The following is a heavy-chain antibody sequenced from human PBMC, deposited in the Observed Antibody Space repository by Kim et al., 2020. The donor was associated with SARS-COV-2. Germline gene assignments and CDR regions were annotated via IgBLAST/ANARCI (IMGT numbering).Heavy chain of an antibody. CDR3: ARGDRPETLKYYYDSSGSDFFDY. Sequence: SDTLSLTCTVSGGSISSGGYYWSWIRQHPGKGLEWIGYIYYSGSTYYNPSLKSRVTISVDTSKNQFSLKLSSVTAADTAVYYCARGDRPETLKYYYDSSGSDFFDYWGQGTLVTVSS. J-gene: IGHJ4*02. V-gene: IGHV4-31*03. D-gene: IGHD3-22*01. CDR2: IYYSGST. CDR1: GGSISSGGYY.